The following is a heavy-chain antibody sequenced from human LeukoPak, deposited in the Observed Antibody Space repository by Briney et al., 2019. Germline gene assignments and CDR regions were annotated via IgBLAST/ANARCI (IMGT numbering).Heavy chain of an antibody. CDR1: GFTFSRYA. CDR3: VKDLGYAVAGTDYFDS. J-gene: IGHJ4*02. V-gene: IGHV3-23*01. D-gene: IGHD6-19*01. CDR2: FSGSRGGT. Sequence: PGGSLRLSCAASGFTFSRYAMSWVRQPPGEGLEWVSGFSGSRGGTFYADSVKGRFTISGDNSKNTLYLQMNSLRAEDTAIYYCVKDLGYAVAGTDYFDSWGQGTLVTVSS.